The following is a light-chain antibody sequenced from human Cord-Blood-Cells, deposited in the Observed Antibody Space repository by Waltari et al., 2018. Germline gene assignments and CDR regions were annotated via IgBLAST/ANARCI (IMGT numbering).Light chain of an antibody. CDR2: LGS. J-gene: IGKJ5*01. Sequence: IVMLQSPLSLLVTPGEPASISCRSSQSPLQSNGYNYLDLYLQKPEQSPQLLIYLGSNRASGVPDRFSGSGARSDLPLKSSRVEAEYVEVYYFMQALQTPITFGRGTRLEIK. CDR3: MQALQTPIT. CDR1: QSPLQSNGYNY. V-gene: IGKV2-28*01.